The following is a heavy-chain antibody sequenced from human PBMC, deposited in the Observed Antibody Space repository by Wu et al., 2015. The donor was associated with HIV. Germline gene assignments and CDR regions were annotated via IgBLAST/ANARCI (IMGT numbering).Heavy chain of an antibody. Sequence: QVQLVQSGAEVKKPGSSVKVSCKASGGAFSSYAITWVRQAPGQGLEWMGRIIPMLATTQYARELQGRVTITADESTSTAYMELSSLRSEDTAVYYCARALPRYSGSHSKVGNDAFDIWGQGTMVTVSS. CDR1: GGAFSSYA. CDR3: ARALPRYSGSHSKVGNDAFDI. J-gene: IGHJ3*02. V-gene: IGHV1-69*11. D-gene: IGHD1-26*01. CDR2: IIPMLATT.